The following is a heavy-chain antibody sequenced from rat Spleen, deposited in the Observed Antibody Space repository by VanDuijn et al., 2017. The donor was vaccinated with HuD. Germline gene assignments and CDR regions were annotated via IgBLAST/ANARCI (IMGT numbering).Heavy chain of an antibody. CDR3: TRSYGGYTQHWFAY. D-gene: IGHD1-11*01. Sequence: QVHLKESGPGRVQPSQTLSLTCTVSGFSLSRHGVIWVRQPPGKGLEWMGVIWGNGNTNYTSALKSRLSISRDTSKSQVFLKMNSLQTDDTAIYFCTRSYGGYTQHWFAYWGQGTLVSVPS. CDR2: IWGNGNT. CDR1: GFSLSRHG. J-gene: IGHJ3*01. V-gene: IGHV2-13*01.